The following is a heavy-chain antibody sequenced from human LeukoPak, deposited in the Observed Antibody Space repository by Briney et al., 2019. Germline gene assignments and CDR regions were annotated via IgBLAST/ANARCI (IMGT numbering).Heavy chain of an antibody. CDR3: AKDWQYYYGSGSSALYYGMDV. CDR2: ISYDGSNK. Sequence: PGRSLRLSCAASGFTFSSYGMHWVRQAPGKGLEWLAVISYDGSNKYYADSVKGRFTISRDNSKNTLYLQMNSLRAEDTAVYYCAKDWQYYYGSGSSALYYGMDVWGQGTTVTVSS. D-gene: IGHD3-10*01. CDR1: GFTFSSYG. J-gene: IGHJ6*02. V-gene: IGHV3-30*18.